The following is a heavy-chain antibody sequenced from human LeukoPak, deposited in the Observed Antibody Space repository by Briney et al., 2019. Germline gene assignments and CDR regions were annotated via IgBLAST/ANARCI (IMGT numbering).Heavy chain of an antibody. V-gene: IGHV3-7*01. CDR1: GFTFSSYW. CDR2: IKQDGSEK. CDR3: AKDSRQWLVRGRPFDY. Sequence: GGSLRLSCAASGFTFSSYWMNWVRQAPGKGLEWVANIKQDGSEKYYVDSVKGRFTISRDNAKNSLYLQMNSLRAEDTAVYYCAKDSRQWLVRGRPFDYWGQGTLVTVSS. J-gene: IGHJ4*02. D-gene: IGHD6-19*01.